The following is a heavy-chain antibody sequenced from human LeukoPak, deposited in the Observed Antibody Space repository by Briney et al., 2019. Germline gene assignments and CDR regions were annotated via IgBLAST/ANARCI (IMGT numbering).Heavy chain of an antibody. CDR2: ISSSSSYI. CDR1: GFTFSSYS. V-gene: IGHV3-21*01. Sequence: GGSLRLSCAASGFTFSSYSMNWVRQAPGKGLEWVSSISSSSSYIYYADSVKGRFTISRDNAKNSLYLQMNSLRAEDTAVYYCARDDQLLNDYYYGMDVRGQGTTVTVSS. J-gene: IGHJ6*02. CDR3: ARDDQLLNDYYYGMDV. D-gene: IGHD2-2*01.